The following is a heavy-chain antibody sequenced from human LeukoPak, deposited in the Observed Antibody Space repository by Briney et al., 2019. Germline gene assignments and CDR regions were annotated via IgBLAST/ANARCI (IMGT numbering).Heavy chain of an antibody. V-gene: IGHV3-30*04. CDR1: GFTFSSYA. D-gene: IGHD6-13*01. CDR2: ISYDGSNK. Sequence: PGRSLRLSCAASGFTFSSYAMHWVRQAPGKGLEWVAVISYDGSNKYYADSVKGRFTISRDNSKNTLYLQMNSLRAEDTAVYYCARDLAASYYYYGMDVWGQGTTVTVSS. CDR3: ARDLAASYYYYGMDV. J-gene: IGHJ6*02.